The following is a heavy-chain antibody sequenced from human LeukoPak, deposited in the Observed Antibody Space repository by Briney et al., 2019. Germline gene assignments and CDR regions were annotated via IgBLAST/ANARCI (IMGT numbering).Heavy chain of an antibody. Sequence: PSETLSLTCIVSGGSISSSNYYWGCIRQSPGKGLESIGSFYSRGSSYYNPSLKSRVIVSSDMSKNQFFLMLNSLPAAAAAVYLCAREKGLYGSGTRGFSWFDTWGEGKLVTASS. CDR2: FYSRGSS. CDR3: AREKGLYGSGTRGFSWFDT. D-gene: IGHD3-10*01. J-gene: IGHJ5*02. V-gene: IGHV4-39*07. CDR1: GGSISSSNYY.